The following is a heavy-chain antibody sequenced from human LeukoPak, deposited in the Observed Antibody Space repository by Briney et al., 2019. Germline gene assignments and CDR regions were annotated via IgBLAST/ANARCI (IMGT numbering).Heavy chain of an antibody. D-gene: IGHD4-17*01. Sequence: SETLSLTCTVSGGSISSSSHYWGWFRQPPGKGLEWIGYIYYSGSSFCNPSLKSRDTMSVDTSKNQFSLRLNSVTAADTAVYYCARGPTVTTDYWGQGTLVTVSS. CDR1: GGSISSSSHY. J-gene: IGHJ4*02. CDR3: ARGPTVTTDY. V-gene: IGHV4-39*01. CDR2: IYYSGSS.